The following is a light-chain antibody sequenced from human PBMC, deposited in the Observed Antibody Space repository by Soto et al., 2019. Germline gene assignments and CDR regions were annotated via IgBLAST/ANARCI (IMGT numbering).Light chain of an antibody. Sequence: EIVLTQSPATLSVSPGERLTLSCRASQSVSANLAWYQQKFGQAPRLLIFGASTRATGIPARFSGSGSGTEFTLTISSLQPEDVAVYYCQQYNKWPLTFGQGTRLEIK. CDR3: QQYNKWPLT. CDR2: GAS. CDR1: QSVSAN. J-gene: IGKJ5*01. V-gene: IGKV3-15*01.